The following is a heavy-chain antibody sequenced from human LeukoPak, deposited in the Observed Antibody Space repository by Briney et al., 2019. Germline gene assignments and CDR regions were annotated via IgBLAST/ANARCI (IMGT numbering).Heavy chain of an antibody. D-gene: IGHD1-7*01. Sequence: PGGSLRLSCAASGFTFSSYAMSWVRQAPGKGLEWVSAISGSGGSAYYADSVRGRFTISRDNFKNTLFLQMNSLRVDDTAVYYCGKASWDYEDMVPNWFDPWGQGTLVTVSS. CDR1: GFTFSSYA. V-gene: IGHV3-23*01. CDR2: ISGSGGSA. J-gene: IGHJ5*02. CDR3: GKASWDYEDMVPNWFDP.